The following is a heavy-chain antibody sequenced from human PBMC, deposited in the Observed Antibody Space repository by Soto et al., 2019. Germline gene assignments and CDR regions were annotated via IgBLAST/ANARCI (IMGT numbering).Heavy chain of an antibody. D-gene: IGHD3-22*01. J-gene: IGHJ4*02. CDR3: ARHGDYYDSSGYYY. CDR2: IYYSGST. Sequence: SETLSLTCTVSGGSISSSSYYWGWIRQPPGKGLEWIGSIYYSGSTYYNPSLKSRVTISVDTSKNQFSLKLSSVTAADTAVYYCARHGDYYDSSGYYYWGQGTLVTVSS. V-gene: IGHV4-39*01. CDR1: GGSISSSSYY.